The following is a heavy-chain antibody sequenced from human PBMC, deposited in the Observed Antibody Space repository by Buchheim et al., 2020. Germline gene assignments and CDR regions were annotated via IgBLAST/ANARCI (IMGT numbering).Heavy chain of an antibody. J-gene: IGHJ4*02. Sequence: QVRLVESGGGVVQPGGSLRLSCVASGFTFKSYAMYWVRQVPGLGLQWVAAIAQTGDSKYFADSVRGRFTISRDTSKNPVYLEMSSLKVEDTALYYCARDMYSSDYYIKTFDSWGQGT. CDR2: IAQTGDSK. D-gene: IGHD6-19*01. V-gene: IGHV3-30-3*01. CDR1: GFTFKSYA. CDR3: ARDMYSSDYYIKTFDS.